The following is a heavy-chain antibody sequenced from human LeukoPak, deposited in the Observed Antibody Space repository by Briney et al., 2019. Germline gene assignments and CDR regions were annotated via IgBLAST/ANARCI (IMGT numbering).Heavy chain of an antibody. CDR3: VRDLTARNYFDS. V-gene: IGHV3-21*01. CDR1: GYTFSDYS. CDR2: IGGGHDVE. J-gene: IGHJ4*02. Sequence: GGSLRLSCAASGYTFSDYSMNWVRQAPGKGLEWVSSIGGGHDVEHYADSAKGRFTISRDDAKKLVFLQMNTLRVEDTAIYYCVRDLTARNYFDSWGQGTLVNVSS. D-gene: IGHD2-21*02.